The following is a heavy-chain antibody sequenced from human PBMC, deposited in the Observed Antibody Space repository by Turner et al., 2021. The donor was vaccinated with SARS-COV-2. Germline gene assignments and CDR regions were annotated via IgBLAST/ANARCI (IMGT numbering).Heavy chain of an antibody. CDR1: GGSISSSSYH. D-gene: IGHD3-22*01. Sequence: QLQLQESGPGLVKPSETLSLTCPVSGGSISSSSYHWGWIRQPPGKGLEWIGNSDYSGSTYYNPSLKSRVTISVDTSKNHFSLKLSSVTAADTAVYYCASEAVVYFDTSGYYWDYWGQGTLVTVSS. V-gene: IGHV4-39*02. J-gene: IGHJ4*02. CDR3: ASEAVVYFDTSGYYWDY. CDR2: SDYSGST.